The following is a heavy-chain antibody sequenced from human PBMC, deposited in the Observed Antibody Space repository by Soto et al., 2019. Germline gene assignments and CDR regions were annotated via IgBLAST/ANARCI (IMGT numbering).Heavy chain of an antibody. D-gene: IGHD6-6*01. CDR3: ARDQSHSSSSPRDKDRYYYYYMDV. Sequence: PGGSLRLSCAASGFTFSIYAMHWVRQAPGKGLEYVSAISSNGGSTYYANSVKGRFTISRDNSKNTLYLQMGSLRAEDMAVYYCARDQSHSSSSPRDKDRYYYYYMDVWGKGTTVTVSS. J-gene: IGHJ6*03. CDR2: ISSNGGST. V-gene: IGHV3-64*01. CDR1: GFTFSIYA.